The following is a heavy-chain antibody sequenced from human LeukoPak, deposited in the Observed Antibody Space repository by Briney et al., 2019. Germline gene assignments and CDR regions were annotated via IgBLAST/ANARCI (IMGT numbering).Heavy chain of an antibody. V-gene: IGHV3-23*01. D-gene: IGHD2-2*01. J-gene: IGHJ6*03. Sequence: GGSLRLSCAASGFTFSSYDMSWVRQAPGKGLEWVSSITLSGGSTFYADSVKGRFTISRDNSKNTLYLQMDSLGAEDTAVYYCAKRGNPAVGHHYLDVWGEGTTVSVSS. CDR1: GFTFSSYD. CDR3: AKRGNPAVGHHYLDV. CDR2: ITLSGGST.